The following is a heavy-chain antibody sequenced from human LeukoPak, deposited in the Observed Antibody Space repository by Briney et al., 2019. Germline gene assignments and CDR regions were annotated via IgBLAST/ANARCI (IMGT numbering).Heavy chain of an antibody. CDR1: GYTFTGYY. J-gene: IGHJ1*01. D-gene: IGHD3-22*01. CDR2: INPNSGGT. Sequence: ASVKVSCKASGYTFTGYYMHWVRQAPGQGLEWMGWINPNSGGTNYAQKFQGRVTMTRDTSISTVYMELSRLRSDDTAVFYCARGYYDSSDFEYFQHWGQGTLVTVSS. CDR3: ARGYYDSSDFEYFQH. V-gene: IGHV1-2*02.